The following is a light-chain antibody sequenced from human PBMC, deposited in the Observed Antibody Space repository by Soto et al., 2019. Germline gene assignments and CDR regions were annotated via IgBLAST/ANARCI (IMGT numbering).Light chain of an antibody. Sequence: EIVLTQSPGTLSLSPGERDTLSCRASQSVSSTYLIWYQQKPGQAPRLLIYGASSRATGVPDRFSGGGSGTDFTLTISRLEPEDFAVYYCQHFFNALTWTFGQGTKVEIK. CDR2: GAS. CDR1: QSVSSTY. V-gene: IGKV3-20*01. J-gene: IGKJ1*01. CDR3: QHFFNALTWT.